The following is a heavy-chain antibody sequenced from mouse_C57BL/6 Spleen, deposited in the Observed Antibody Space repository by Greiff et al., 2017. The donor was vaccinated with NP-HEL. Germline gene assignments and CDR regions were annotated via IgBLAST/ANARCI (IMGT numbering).Heavy chain of an antibody. CDR3: ARGLFAY. CDR2: INPSTGGT. Sequence: VQLQQSGPELVKPGASVKISCKASGYSFTGYYMNWVKQSPEKSLEWIGEINPSTGGTTYNQKFKAKATLTVDKSSSTAYMQLQSLTSEDSAVYYCARGLFAYWGQGTLVTVSA. V-gene: IGHV1-42*01. CDR1: GYSFTGYY. J-gene: IGHJ3*01.